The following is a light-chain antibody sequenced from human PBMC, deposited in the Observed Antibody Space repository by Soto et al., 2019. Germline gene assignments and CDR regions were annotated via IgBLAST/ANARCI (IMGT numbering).Light chain of an antibody. CDR1: QSVSSSY. CDR3: QQYGSSPPKT. CDR2: GAS. Sequence: EIVLTQSPGTLSLSPGERATLSCRASQSVSSSYLAWYQQKPGRAPRLLIYGASSRATGIPDRFSGSGSGTDFTLTISRLEPEDFAVYYCQQYGSSPPKTFGQGTKVDIK. V-gene: IGKV3-20*01. J-gene: IGKJ1*01.